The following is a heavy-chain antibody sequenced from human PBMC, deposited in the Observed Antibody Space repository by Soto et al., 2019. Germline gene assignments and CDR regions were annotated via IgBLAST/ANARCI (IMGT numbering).Heavy chain of an antibody. J-gene: IGHJ3*02. CDR1: GIIFTTYW. Sequence: GGSLRLSCEASGIIFTTYWMSWVRQAPGKGLEWVANIKEDGSEQYYADSVKGRFTISRDNAKNSLYLQMNSLRAEDTAVYYCARAVGYYYGSDAFDIWGQGTMVTVS. V-gene: IGHV3-7*03. D-gene: IGHD3-22*01. CDR2: IKEDGSEQ. CDR3: ARAVGYYYGSDAFDI.